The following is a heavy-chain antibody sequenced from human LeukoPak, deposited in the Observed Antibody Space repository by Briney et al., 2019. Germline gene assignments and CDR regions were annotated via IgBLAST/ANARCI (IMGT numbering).Heavy chain of an antibody. Sequence: SQTLSLTSAISGDSVSSNSATWNWIRQSPSRGLEWLGRAYYRSNWDNDYAVPVKSRITINPDTSKNQFSLQLKSVTPEDTAVYYCARNYYGSGSYYSHFDYWGQGTLVTVSS. V-gene: IGHV6-1*01. J-gene: IGHJ4*02. D-gene: IGHD3-10*01. CDR2: AYYRSNWDN. CDR3: ARNYYGSGSYYSHFDY. CDR1: GDSVSSNSAT.